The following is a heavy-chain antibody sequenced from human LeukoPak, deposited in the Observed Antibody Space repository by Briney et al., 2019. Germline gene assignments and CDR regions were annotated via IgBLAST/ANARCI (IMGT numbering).Heavy chain of an antibody. J-gene: IGHJ4*02. D-gene: IGHD2-2*01. CDR2: INPNSGGT. Sequence: ASVKVSCKASGYTFTGYYMHWVRQAPGQGLEWMGRINPNSGGTNYAQKFQGRVTMTRDTSISTAYMELSRLRSNDTCVYYCARLVPASMGGIPSDYWGQGTLVTVSS. CDR3: ARLVPASMGGIPSDY. V-gene: IGHV1-2*05. CDR1: GYTFTGYY.